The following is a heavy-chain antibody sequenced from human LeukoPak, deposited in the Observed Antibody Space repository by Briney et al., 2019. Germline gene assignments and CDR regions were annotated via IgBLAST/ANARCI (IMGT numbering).Heavy chain of an antibody. CDR1: GESFSGYY. J-gene: IGHJ4*02. CDR3: ASYYSSSSVY. Sequence: SETLSLTCAVYGESFSGYYWSWIRQPPGKGLEWIGEINHSGSTNYNPSLKSRVTISVDTSKNQFSLKLSSVTAADTAVYYCASYYSSSSVYWGQGTLVTVSS. D-gene: IGHD6-6*01. V-gene: IGHV4-34*01. CDR2: INHSGST.